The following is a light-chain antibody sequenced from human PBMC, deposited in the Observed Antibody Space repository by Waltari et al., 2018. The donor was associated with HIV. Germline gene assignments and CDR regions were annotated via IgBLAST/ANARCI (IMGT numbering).Light chain of an antibody. CDR1: SFNIGRNF. CDR3: AAWDDSLRGSYV. Sequence: QSVLTPPPSASGTPGQRVIISCSGSSFNIGRNFVSWYQQLPGTAPKVLIFSDNQRPSGVPDRFSGSKSGASASLAISGLRSEDEADYYCAAWDDSLRGSYVFGPGTKVTVL. CDR2: SDN. V-gene: IGLV1-47*02. J-gene: IGLJ1*01.